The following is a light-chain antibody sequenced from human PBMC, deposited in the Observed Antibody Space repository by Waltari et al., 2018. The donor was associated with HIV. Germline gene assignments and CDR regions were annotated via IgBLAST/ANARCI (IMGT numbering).Light chain of an antibody. CDR2: KDS. CDR3: QSADSSGTHYV. CDR1: ALPKQY. V-gene: IGLV3-25*03. J-gene: IGLJ1*01. Sequence: SYELPQPPSVSVSPGPTARITCSGDALPKQYAYWYQQKPSQAPVVMIYKDSERPSGIPERFSGSSSGTTVTLTISGVQAEDEADYYCQSADSSGTHYVFGTGTKVTVL.